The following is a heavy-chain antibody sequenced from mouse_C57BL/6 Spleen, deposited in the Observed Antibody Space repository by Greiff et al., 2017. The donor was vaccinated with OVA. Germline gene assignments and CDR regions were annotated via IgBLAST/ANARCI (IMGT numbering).Heavy chain of an antibody. CDR1: GYSFTDYN. D-gene: IGHD2-14*01. Sequence: EVQLQESGPELVKPGASVKISCKASGYSFTDYNLNWVKQSNGKSLEWIGVINPNYGTTSYNQKFKGKATLTVDQSSSTAYMQLNSLTSEDSAVYYCARQEYDGGYWYFDVWGTGTTVTVSA. V-gene: IGHV1-39*01. CDR3: ARQEYDGGYWYFDV. CDR2: INPNYGTT. J-gene: IGHJ1*03.